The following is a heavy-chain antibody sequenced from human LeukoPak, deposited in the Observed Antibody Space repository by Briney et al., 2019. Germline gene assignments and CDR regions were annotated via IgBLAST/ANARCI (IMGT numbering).Heavy chain of an antibody. V-gene: IGHV1-46*01. CDR1: GYTFTSYY. J-gene: IGHJ4*02. D-gene: IGHD2-2*01. CDR3: ARGPLRYCSSTSCRRGSFADY. Sequence: ASAKVSCKASGYTFTSYYMHWVRQAPGQGLEWMGIVNPSGGSTSYAQKFQGRVTMTRDTSTSTVYMELSSLRSEDTAVYYCARGPLRYCSSTSCRRGSFADYWGQGTLVTVSS. CDR2: VNPSGGST.